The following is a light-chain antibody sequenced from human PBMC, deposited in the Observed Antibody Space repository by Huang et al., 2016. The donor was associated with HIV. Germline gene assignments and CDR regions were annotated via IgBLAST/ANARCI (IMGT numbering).Light chain of an antibody. CDR1: QGISNS. Sequence: IQLTQSPSSLSASVGDRVTITCRASQGISNSLVWYQKKPGRAPKLLIYAASTLQSGVTSRFSGSGSGTDFTLTISSLQPEDSATYYCQQFSSYSPLTFGGGTKVEIK. V-gene: IGKV1-9*01. CDR3: QQFSSYSPLT. J-gene: IGKJ4*01. CDR2: AAS.